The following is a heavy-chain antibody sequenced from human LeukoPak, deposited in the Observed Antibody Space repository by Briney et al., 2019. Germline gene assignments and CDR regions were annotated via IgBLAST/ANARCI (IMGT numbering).Heavy chain of an antibody. Sequence: PGGSLRLSCAASGFTFSSYAMNWVRQAPGKGLEWVSAISGSGGSTYYADPVKGRFTISRDNSKNTLYLQMNRLRVEDTAVYYCARKEVQIPLRYFDYWGQGSLVTVSS. CDR2: ISGSGGST. CDR1: GFTFSSYA. CDR3: ARKEVQIPLRYFDY. J-gene: IGHJ4*02. D-gene: IGHD3-9*01. V-gene: IGHV3-23*01.